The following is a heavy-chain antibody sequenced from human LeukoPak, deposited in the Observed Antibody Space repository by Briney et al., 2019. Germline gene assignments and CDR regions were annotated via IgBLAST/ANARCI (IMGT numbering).Heavy chain of an antibody. Sequence: GGSLRLSCAASGFTFNTVTIYWVRQAPGKPLEYVEAINNDGSSTNYANSVKGRFTISRDNSKNTLFLQMGSLRIDDMGVYYCARSDIWGQGALVIVSS. CDR3: ARSDI. CDR2: INNDGSST. CDR1: GFTFNTVT. J-gene: IGHJ4*02. V-gene: IGHV3-64*01.